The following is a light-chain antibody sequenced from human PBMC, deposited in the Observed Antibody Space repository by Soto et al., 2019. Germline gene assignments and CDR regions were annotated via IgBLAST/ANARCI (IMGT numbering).Light chain of an antibody. J-gene: IGKJ2*01. CDR1: QSVSSSN. CDR2: GVS. Sequence: EIVLTQSPGTLSLSPGERATLSCRASQSVSSSNLAWYQQKPDQAPRLLMYGVSGTATGTPDRFSGSGSATDFTLTISRLEPEDFAVYYCQHYGNSPYTFGQGTKLEIK. V-gene: IGKV3-20*01. CDR3: QHYGNSPYT.